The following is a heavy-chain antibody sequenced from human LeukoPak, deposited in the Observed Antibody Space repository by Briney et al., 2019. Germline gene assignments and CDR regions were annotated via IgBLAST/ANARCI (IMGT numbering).Heavy chain of an antibody. D-gene: IGHD3-9*01. Sequence: SETLSLTCTVPGYSISSGYYWGWIRQPPGKGLEWIGSIYHSGSTYYNPSLKSRVTISVDTSKNQFSLKLSSVTAADTAVYYCARVRWLRYFDWLSKPYYFDYWGQGTLVTVSS. CDR2: IYHSGST. CDR3: ARVRWLRYFDWLSKPYYFDY. J-gene: IGHJ4*02. V-gene: IGHV4-38-2*02. CDR1: GYSISSGYY.